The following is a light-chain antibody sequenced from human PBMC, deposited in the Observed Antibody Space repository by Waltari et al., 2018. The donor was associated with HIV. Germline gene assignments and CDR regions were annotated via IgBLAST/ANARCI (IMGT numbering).Light chain of an antibody. V-gene: IGLV3-21*02. CDR1: KIGSKS. J-gene: IGLJ2*01. Sequence: SYVLTQPPSVSVAPGQTARITCGGNKIGSKSVHWYQQKTGQAPVLVVYDDSDRPSGIPERFSGSNSGNTSTLAISRVEAGDEADYYCQVWDSSSDHVVFGGGTQLTVL. CDR2: DDS. CDR3: QVWDSSSDHVV.